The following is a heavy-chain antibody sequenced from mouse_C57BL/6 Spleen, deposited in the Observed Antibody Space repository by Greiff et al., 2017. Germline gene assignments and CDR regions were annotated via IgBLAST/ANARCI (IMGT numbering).Heavy chain of an antibody. Sequence: QVQLQQPGAELVRPGSSVKLSCKASGYTFTSYWMHWVKQRPIQGLEWIGNIDPSDSETHYNQKFKDKATLTVDKSSSTAYMQLSSLTSEDSAVYYCARAPYYYGSPDWYFDVWGTGTTVTVSS. V-gene: IGHV1-52*01. CDR3: ARAPYYYGSPDWYFDV. CDR1: GYTFTSYW. J-gene: IGHJ1*03. D-gene: IGHD1-1*01. CDR2: IDPSDSET.